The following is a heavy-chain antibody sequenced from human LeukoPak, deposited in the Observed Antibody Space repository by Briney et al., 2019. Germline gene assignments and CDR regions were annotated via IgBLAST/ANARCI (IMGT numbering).Heavy chain of an antibody. CDR1: GFTFSSYG. Sequence: GGSLRLSCAASGFTFSSYGMHWVRQAPGKGLEWVAFIRYDGSNKYYADSVKGRFTISRDNAKNTLYLQTNSLRAEDTAVYYCARALYYYDSSGYPILDYWGQGTLVTVSS. V-gene: IGHV3-30*02. CDR2: IRYDGSNK. J-gene: IGHJ4*02. CDR3: ARALYYYDSSGYPILDY. D-gene: IGHD3-22*01.